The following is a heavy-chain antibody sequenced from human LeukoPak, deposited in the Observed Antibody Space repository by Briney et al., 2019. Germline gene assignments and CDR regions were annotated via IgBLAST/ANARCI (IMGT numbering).Heavy chain of an antibody. J-gene: IGHJ4*02. D-gene: IGHD5-24*01. CDR2: ISGSGRDT. V-gene: IGHV3-23*01. CDR3: AKRGDDYNPFDY. CDR1: GFTFSNYA. Sequence: PGGSLRLSCAASGFTFSNYAMSWVRQAPGKGLEWVSTISGSGRDTYYTDSVTGRFTISRDNSKNTLFLRMDSLRAEDTALYYCAKRGDDYNPFDYWGQGTLVTVSS.